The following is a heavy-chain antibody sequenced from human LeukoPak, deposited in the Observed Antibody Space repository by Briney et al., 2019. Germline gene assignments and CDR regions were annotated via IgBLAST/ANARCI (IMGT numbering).Heavy chain of an antibody. D-gene: IGHD3-3*01. V-gene: IGHV4-39*07. J-gene: IGHJ5*02. CDR3: ARGRPYYDFWSGYVNWFDP. CDR2: IYYSGST. CDR1: GGSISSSSYY. Sequence: PSETLSLTCTVSGGSISSSSYYWGWIRQPPGKGLEWIGSIYYSGSTYYNPSLKSQVTISVDTSKNQFSLKLSSVTAADTAVYYCARGRPYYDFWSGYVNWFDPWGQGTLVTVSS.